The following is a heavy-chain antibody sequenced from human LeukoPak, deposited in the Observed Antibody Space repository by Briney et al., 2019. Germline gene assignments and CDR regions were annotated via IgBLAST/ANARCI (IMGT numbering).Heavy chain of an antibody. J-gene: IGHJ5*02. CDR2: MNPNSGNT. CDR3: ARALRYYYDSSGLNWFDP. V-gene: IGHV1-8*02. Sequence: ASVKVSCKASGYTFTAYYLHWVRQAPGQGLEWMGWMNPNSGNTGYAQKFQGRVTMTRNTSISTAYMELSSLRSEDTAVYYCARALRYYYDSSGLNWFDPWGQGTLVTVSS. CDR1: GYTFTAYY. D-gene: IGHD3-22*01.